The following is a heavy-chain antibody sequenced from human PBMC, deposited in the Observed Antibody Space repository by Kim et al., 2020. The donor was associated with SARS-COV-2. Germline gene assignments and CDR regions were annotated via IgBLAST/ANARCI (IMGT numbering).Heavy chain of an antibody. CDR2: INSDGSST. D-gene: IGHD4-17*01. Sequence: GGSLRLSCAASGFTFSSYWMHWVRQAPGKGLVWVSRINSDGSSTSYADSVKGRFTISRDNAKNTLYLQMNSLRAEDTAVYYCARVEPDYGRWGFDPWGQGTLVTVSS. V-gene: IGHV3-74*01. J-gene: IGHJ5*02. CDR3: ARVEPDYGRWGFDP. CDR1: GFTFSSYW.